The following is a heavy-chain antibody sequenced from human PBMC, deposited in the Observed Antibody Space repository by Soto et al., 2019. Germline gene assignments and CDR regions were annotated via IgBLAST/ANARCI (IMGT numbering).Heavy chain of an antibody. V-gene: IGHV1-3*01. Sequence: ASVKVSCKASGYTFTSYAMHWVRQAPGQRLEWMGWINADNGNTKYSQKFQGRVTMTTDTSTSTVHMEVRSLRSEDTAVYYCAREGVAPYYYYGMDVWGQGTPVTVSS. CDR1: GYTFTSYA. J-gene: IGHJ6*02. CDR2: INADNGNT. CDR3: AREGVAPYYYYGMDV. D-gene: IGHD5-12*01.